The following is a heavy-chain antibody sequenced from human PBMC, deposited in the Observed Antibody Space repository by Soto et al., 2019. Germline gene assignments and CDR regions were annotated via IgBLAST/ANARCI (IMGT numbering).Heavy chain of an antibody. CDR3: AKDGSDGLCHL. J-gene: IGHJ4*02. V-gene: IGHV3-53*01. CDR2: IYTGGST. CDR1: GFSVINRY. Sequence: EEQLVESGGGLIQPGGSLRLSCVASGFSVINRYVSWVRQAPGQGLEWVSIIYTGGSTYYADSVKGRFTMSRDTSKNTVYLQMNSLRAEDTELYYCAKDGSDGLCHLWGQGTLGAVSS. D-gene: IGHD1-26*01.